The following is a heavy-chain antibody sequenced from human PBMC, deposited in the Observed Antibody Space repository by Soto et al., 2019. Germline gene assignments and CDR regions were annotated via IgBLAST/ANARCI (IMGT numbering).Heavy chain of an antibody. J-gene: IGHJ4*02. Sequence: ASVKLSCKASGDTFTSYGISCVRQAPGQGLEWMGWINPNSGGTNYAQKFQGWVTMTRDTSISTAYMELSRLRPDDTAVYYCARDFFPAPDNWNFGYWGQGTLVTVSS. CDR3: ARDFFPAPDNWNFGY. D-gene: IGHD1-20*01. V-gene: IGHV1-2*04. CDR2: INPNSGGT. CDR1: GDTFTSYG.